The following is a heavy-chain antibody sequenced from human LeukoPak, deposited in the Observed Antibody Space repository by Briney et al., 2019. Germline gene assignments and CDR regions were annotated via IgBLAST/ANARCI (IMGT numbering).Heavy chain of an antibody. CDR3: AGEPYYGSGSYYNWGMDV. CDR1: GYTFTGYY. J-gene: IGHJ6*04. V-gene: IGHV1-2*02. CDR2: INPNSGGT. Sequence: ASVKVSCKASGYTFTGYYMHWVRQAPGQGLEWMGWINPNSGGTNYAQKFQGRVTMTRDTSISTAYMELSRLRSDDTAVYYCAGEPYYGSGSYYNWGMDVWGKGTTVTVSS. D-gene: IGHD3-10*01.